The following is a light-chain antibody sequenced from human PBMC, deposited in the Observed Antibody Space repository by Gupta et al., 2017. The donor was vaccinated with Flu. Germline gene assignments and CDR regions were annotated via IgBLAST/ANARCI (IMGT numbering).Light chain of an antibody. CDR1: VVTLVVTTL. Sequence: QSALTQPPSVSGSPGHQSPSPALEPVVTLVVTTLSPGTNSTQAEPPKLMIFEVTKRPSGVPDRFSGSKSGNTASLTVSGLQPEDEADYYCSSYAGSISPYVFGTGTKVTVL. CDR2: EVT. V-gene: IGLV2-8*01. CDR3: SSYAGSISPYV. J-gene: IGLJ1*01.